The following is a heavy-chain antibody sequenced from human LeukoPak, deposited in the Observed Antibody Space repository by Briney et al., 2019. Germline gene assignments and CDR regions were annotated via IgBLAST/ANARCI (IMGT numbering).Heavy chain of an antibody. Sequence: GGSLRLSCAASGFTFSSYAMSWVCQAPGKGLEWVSSISGSGGSTYYADSVKGRFTISRDNSKNTLFLQMNSLRAEDTAVYYCAKDWGTSGWYVDYWGQGTLVTVSS. J-gene: IGHJ4*02. D-gene: IGHD6-19*01. CDR1: GFTFSSYA. CDR3: AKDWGTSGWYVDY. CDR2: ISGSGGST. V-gene: IGHV3-23*01.